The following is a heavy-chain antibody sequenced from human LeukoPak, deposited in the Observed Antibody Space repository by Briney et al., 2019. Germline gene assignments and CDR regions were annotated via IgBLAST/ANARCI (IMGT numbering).Heavy chain of an antibody. V-gene: IGHV3-30*04. CDR2: ISYDGSNK. D-gene: IGHD3-10*01. CDR3: ARGTGESMVRGVYFDY. Sequence: GRSLRLSCAASGFTFSSYAMHWVRQAPGKGLEWVAVISYDGSNKYYADSVKGRFTISRDNSKNTLYLQMNSLRAEDTAVYYCARGTGESMVRGVYFDYWGQGTLVTVSS. J-gene: IGHJ4*02. CDR1: GFTFSSYA.